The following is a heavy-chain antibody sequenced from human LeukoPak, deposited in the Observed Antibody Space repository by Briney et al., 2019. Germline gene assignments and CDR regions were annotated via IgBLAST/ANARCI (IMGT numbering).Heavy chain of an antibody. CDR1: GFTFSNYW. Sequence: PGGSLRLSCAASGFTFSNYWMHWVRQAPGKGLVWVSCIKSDGSSTSIADSAKSRFTISRDNAKNTVYLQMNSLRAEDTAVYYCVRDNRSYNFDYWGQGALVTVSS. J-gene: IGHJ4*02. D-gene: IGHD1-26*01. V-gene: IGHV3-74*01. CDR3: VRDNRSYNFDY. CDR2: IKSDGSST.